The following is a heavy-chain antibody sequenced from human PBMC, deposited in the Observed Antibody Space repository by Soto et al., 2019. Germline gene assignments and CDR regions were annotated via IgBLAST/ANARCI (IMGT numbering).Heavy chain of an antibody. CDR2: IYTSGST. CDR1: GGSISSYY. V-gene: IGHV4-4*07. CDR3: ARDRYYYDSSGYLFDY. Sequence: EPLSLTCTVSGGSISSYYWSWIRQPAGKGLEWIGRIYTSGSTNYNPSLKSRVTMSVDTSKNQFSLKLSSVTAADTAVYYCARDRYYYDSSGYLFDYWGQGTLVTVSS. J-gene: IGHJ4*02. D-gene: IGHD3-22*01.